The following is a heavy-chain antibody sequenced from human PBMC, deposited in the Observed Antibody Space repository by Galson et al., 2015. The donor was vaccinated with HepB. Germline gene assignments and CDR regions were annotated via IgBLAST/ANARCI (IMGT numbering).Heavy chain of an antibody. D-gene: IGHD3-22*01. CDR1: GFMFGNSV. CDR2: ISGSGDTT. Sequence: SLRLSCAASGFMFGNSVMTWVRQAPGKGLEWVSSISGSGDTTYYANSVQGRFTISRDNSKNTLFLEMNSLRADDTAVYYCAKDKEGEVVIYSFDSWGQGTRVTVSS. V-gene: IGHV3-23*01. J-gene: IGHJ4*02. CDR3: AKDKEGEVVIYSFDS.